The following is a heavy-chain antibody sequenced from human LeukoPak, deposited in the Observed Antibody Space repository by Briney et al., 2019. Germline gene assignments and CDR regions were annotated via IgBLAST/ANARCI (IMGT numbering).Heavy chain of an antibody. CDR1: GFTFSSYD. Sequence: GGSLRLSCAASGFTFSSYDMHWVRQATGKGLEWVSAIGTAGDTYYPGSVKGRFTISREDAKNSLYLQMNSLRAGDTAVYYCARGGRCSGGSCYDYYYYYMDVWGKGTTVTISS. CDR3: ARGGRCSGGSCYDYYYYYMDV. V-gene: IGHV3-13*01. J-gene: IGHJ6*03. CDR2: IGTAGDT. D-gene: IGHD2-15*01.